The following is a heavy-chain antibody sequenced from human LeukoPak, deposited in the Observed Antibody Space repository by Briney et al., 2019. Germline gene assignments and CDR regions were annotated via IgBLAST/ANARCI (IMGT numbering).Heavy chain of an antibody. Sequence: LSQTLSLTCAISGDSVSSNSAAWNWIRQSPSRGLEWLVRTYYRSKWYNDYAVSVKSRITINPDTSKNQFSLQLNSVTPEDTAVYYCARDPYYYDSSGFDYWGQGTLVTVSS. CDR3: ARDPYYYDSSGFDY. D-gene: IGHD3-22*01. J-gene: IGHJ4*02. CDR2: TYYRSKWYN. CDR1: GDSVSSNSAA. V-gene: IGHV6-1*01.